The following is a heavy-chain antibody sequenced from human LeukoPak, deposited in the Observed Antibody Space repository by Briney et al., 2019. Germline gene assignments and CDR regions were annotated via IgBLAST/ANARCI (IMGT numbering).Heavy chain of an antibody. CDR2: ISTSSNTI. V-gene: IGHV3-48*02. Sequence: GGSLRLSCAASGFTFSSYAMNWVRQAPGKGLEWVSYISTSSNTIHYADSVKGRFTISRDNAKNSLYLQMNSLRDEDTAVYFCARGGPSVESGKNFDYWGQGTLVTVSS. D-gene: IGHD1-26*01. CDR3: ARGGPSVESGKNFDY. CDR1: GFTFSSYA. J-gene: IGHJ4*02.